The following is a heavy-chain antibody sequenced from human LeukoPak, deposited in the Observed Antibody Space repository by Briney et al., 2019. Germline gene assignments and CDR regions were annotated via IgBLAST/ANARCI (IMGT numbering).Heavy chain of an antibody. CDR2: VDPEDGET. V-gene: IGHV1-69-2*01. CDR1: GYTFTDYY. D-gene: IGHD1-26*01. CDR3: VTYPESGSHEAGDY. Sequence: ASVKVSCKVSGYTFTDYYMHWVPQAPGKGLEWMGLVDPEDGETIYAEKFQGRVTITADTSTDTAYMELSSLRSEDTAVYYCVTYPESGSHEAGDYWGQGTLVTVSS. J-gene: IGHJ4*02.